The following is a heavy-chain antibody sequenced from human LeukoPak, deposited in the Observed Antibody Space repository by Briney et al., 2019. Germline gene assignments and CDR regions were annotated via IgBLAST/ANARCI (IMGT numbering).Heavy chain of an antibody. J-gene: IGHJ4*02. D-gene: IGHD6-19*01. CDR2: ISTSSSYI. Sequence: PGGSLRLSCAASGFTFSSYAMSGLRQAPGKGLEWVSSISTSSSYIYYADSVKGRFTISRDNSKNSLYLQMNSLRAEDTAVYYCARGRIAVAGNPPDYWGQGTLVTVSS. V-gene: IGHV3-21*01. CDR1: GFTFSSYA. CDR3: ARGRIAVAGNPPDY.